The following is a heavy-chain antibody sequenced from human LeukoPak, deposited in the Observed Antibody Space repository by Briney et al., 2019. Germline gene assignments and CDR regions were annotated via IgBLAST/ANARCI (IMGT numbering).Heavy chain of an antibody. V-gene: IGHV1-69*05. D-gene: IGHD1-26*01. Sequence: ASVKVPCKASGGTFSSYAISWVRQARGQGLEWMGGIIPIFGTANYAQKFQGRVTITTDESTSTAYMELSSLRSEDTAVYYCARHGLIVGATYFDYWGQGTLVTVSS. J-gene: IGHJ4*02. CDR3: ARHGLIVGATYFDY. CDR2: IIPIFGTA. CDR1: GGTFSSYA.